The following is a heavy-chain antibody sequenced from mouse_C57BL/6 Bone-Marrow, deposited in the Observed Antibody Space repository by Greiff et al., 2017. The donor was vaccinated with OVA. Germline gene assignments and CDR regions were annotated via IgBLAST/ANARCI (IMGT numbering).Heavy chain of an antibody. D-gene: IGHD3-1*01. J-gene: IGHJ1*03. V-gene: IGHV1-18*01. CDR1: GYTFTDYN. CDR3: ARSGFIGWYFDV. CDR2: INPNNGGT. Sequence: VQLQQSGAELVRPGASVKLSCKASGYTFTDYNMDWVKQSHGQSLEWIGDINPNNGGTIYNQKFKGKATLTVDKSSSTAYIELRSLTSEDTAVYYCARSGFIGWYFDVWGTGTTVTVSS.